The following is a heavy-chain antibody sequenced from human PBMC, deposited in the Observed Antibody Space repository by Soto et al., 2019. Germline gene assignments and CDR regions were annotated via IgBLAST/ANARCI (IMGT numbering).Heavy chain of an antibody. D-gene: IGHD3-22*01. V-gene: IGHV4-30-4*01. CDR1: GGSISSGDYY. CDR3: ALQGAGYYYDSSGYYYRAGSTFDY. J-gene: IGHJ4*02. CDR2: IYYSGST. Sequence: SETLSLTCTVSGGSISSGDYYWSWIRQPPGKGLEWIGYIYYSGSTYYNPSLKSRVTISVDTSKNQFSLKLSSVTAADTAVYYCALQGAGYYYDSSGYYYRAGSTFDYWGQGTLVTAPQ.